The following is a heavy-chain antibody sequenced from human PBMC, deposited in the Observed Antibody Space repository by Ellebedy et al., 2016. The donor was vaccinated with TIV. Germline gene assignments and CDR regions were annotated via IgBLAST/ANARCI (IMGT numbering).Heavy chain of an antibody. V-gene: IGHV3-23*01. CDR3: AKGRGGGSDSSAPRYYFDS. CDR2: ISHTGSRT. CDR1: GFTFSGYA. J-gene: IGHJ4*02. Sequence: PGGSLRLSCAASGFTFSGYAMSWVRQAPGKGLEWVSTISHTGSRTYYANSVEGRFIISRDNSKRTLYLQMNSLRAEDTAVYYCAKGRGGGSDSSAPRYYFDSWGLGTLVTVSS. D-gene: IGHD6-19*01.